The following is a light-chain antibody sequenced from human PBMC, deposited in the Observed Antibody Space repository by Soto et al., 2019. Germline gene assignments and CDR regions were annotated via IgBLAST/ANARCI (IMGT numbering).Light chain of an antibody. V-gene: IGKV3-15*01. CDR1: HSISSN. CDR2: GAS. Sequence: ETVMTQSPASLSVSPRERATLSCRASHSISSNLAWYQQKPGQAPRLLIYGASTTATGLPARFSGSRSGTKFTLTISSLESEDFAVYYGQQYDDWHPGYTFGQGTKLEIK. J-gene: IGKJ2*01. CDR3: QQYDDWHPGYT.